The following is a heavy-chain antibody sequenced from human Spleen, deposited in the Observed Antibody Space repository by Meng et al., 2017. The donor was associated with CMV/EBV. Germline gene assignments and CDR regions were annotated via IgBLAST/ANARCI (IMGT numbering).Heavy chain of an antibody. J-gene: IGHJ5*02. V-gene: IGHV3-7*01. CDR1: GFTFSSYW. CDR3: ARELVVPAAKGGWFDP. Sequence: GESLKISCAASGFTFSSYWMSWVRQAPGKGLEWVANIKQDGSEKYYVDSVKGRFTISRDNAKNSLYLQMNSLRAEDTAVYYCARELVVPAAKGGWFDPWGQGTLVTVSS. CDR2: IKQDGSEK. D-gene: IGHD2-2*01.